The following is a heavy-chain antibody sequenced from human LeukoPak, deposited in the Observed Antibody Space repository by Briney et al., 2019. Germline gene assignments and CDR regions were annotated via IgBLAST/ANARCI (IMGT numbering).Heavy chain of an antibody. CDR2: INPNSGGT. Sequence: GASVKVSCKASGYTSTGYYMHWVRQAPGQGLEWMGWINPNSGGTNYAQKFQGRVTMTRDTSISTAYMELSRLRSDDTAVYYCARGGMVRGVIITNALIDYWGQGTLVTVSS. D-gene: IGHD3-10*01. CDR3: ARGGMVRGVIITNALIDY. J-gene: IGHJ4*02. V-gene: IGHV1-2*02. CDR1: GYTSTGYY.